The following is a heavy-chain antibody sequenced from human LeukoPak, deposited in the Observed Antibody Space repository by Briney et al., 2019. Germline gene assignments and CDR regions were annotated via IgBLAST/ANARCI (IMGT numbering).Heavy chain of an antibody. J-gene: IGHJ4*02. CDR2: VSGAGGRGGST. CDR1: GLNFSSYA. Sequence: GGSLRLSCAASGLNFSSYAMSWVRQAPGKGLEWVSIVSGAGGRGGSTDYADSVKGRFTICRDNSKNTLYLQMHSLRAEDTALYYCARFGSTHGVCPRSLDYWGQGTLVTVSS. CDR3: ARFGSTHGVCPRSLDY. D-gene: IGHD2-8*01. V-gene: IGHV3-23*01.